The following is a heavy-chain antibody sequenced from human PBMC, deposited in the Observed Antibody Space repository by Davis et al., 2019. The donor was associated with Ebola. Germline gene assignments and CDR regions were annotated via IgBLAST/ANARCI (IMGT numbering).Heavy chain of an antibody. CDR3: TKGRWGDY. V-gene: IGHV3-23*01. Sequence: PGGSLRLSCAASGFTFSSYAMSWVRQAPGKGLEWVSTIGGSGGTTYYADSVRGRFSIYRDNSKNTVYLQMNSPSADDTAIYYCTKGRWGDYWGQGTLVTVSS. CDR2: IGGSGGTT. J-gene: IGHJ4*02. D-gene: IGHD7-27*01. CDR1: GFTFSSYA.